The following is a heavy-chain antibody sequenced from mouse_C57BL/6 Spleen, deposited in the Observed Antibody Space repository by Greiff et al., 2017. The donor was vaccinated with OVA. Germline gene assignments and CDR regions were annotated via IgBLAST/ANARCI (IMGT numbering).Heavy chain of an antibody. D-gene: IGHD2-5*01. V-gene: IGHV5-4*01. CDR1: GFTFSSYA. CDR3: ARGYSNYDAMDY. Sequence: EVQLVESGGGLVKPGGSLKLSCAASGFTFSSYAMSWVRQTPEKRLEWVATISDGGSYTYYPDNVKGRFTISRDNAKNNLYLQMSHLKSEDTAMYYCARGYSNYDAMDYWGQGTSVTVSS. CDR2: ISDGGSYT. J-gene: IGHJ4*01.